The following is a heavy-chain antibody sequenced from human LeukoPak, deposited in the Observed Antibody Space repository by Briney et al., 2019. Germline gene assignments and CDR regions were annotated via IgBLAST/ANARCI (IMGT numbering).Heavy chain of an antibody. CDR1: GFTVSSNY. CDR3: ARTKHDYSNPFDY. CDR2: IYAAGTTT. Sequence: GGSLRLSCAASGFTVSSNYMTWVRQAPGKGLEWVSVIYAAGTTTYYADSVKGRFTISRDNSKNTLYHQMNSLRAEDTAVYYCARTKHDYSNPFDYWGQGTLVTVSS. D-gene: IGHD4-11*01. J-gene: IGHJ4*02. V-gene: IGHV3-53*01.